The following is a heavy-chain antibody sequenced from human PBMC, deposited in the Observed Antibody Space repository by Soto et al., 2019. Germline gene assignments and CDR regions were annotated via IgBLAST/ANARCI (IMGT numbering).Heavy chain of an antibody. V-gene: IGHV4-59*01. Sequence: SETLSLTCTVSGGSISSYYWSWIRQPPGKGLEWIGYIYYSGSTNYNPSLKSRVTISVDTSKNQFSLKLSSVTAADTAVYYCAREGGTIGLIDYWGQGTLVTVSS. CDR1: GGSISSYY. D-gene: IGHD1-1*01. CDR3: AREGGTIGLIDY. J-gene: IGHJ4*02. CDR2: IYYSGST.